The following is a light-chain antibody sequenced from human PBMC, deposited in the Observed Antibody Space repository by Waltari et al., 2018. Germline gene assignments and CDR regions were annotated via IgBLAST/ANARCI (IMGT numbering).Light chain of an antibody. CDR1: SSNIGSHT. J-gene: IGLJ3*02. V-gene: IGLV1-44*01. CDR2: SNY. Sequence: QSVLTQPPSASGTPGQRVTISCSGRSSNIGSHTVNWYQQLPGTAPKLLIYSNYQRPSGVPDRFSGSRSGTSASLAISGLQSEDEADYYCAAWDDGLSGRSWVFGGGTKLTVL. CDR3: AAWDDGLSGRSWV.